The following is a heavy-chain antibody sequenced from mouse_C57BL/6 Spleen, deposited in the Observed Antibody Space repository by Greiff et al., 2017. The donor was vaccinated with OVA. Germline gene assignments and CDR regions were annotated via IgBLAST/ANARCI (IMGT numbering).Heavy chain of an antibody. CDR2: IDPANGNT. CDR1: GFTFKNTY. D-gene: IGHD2-4*01. V-gene: IGHV14-3*01. Sequence: EVQLQQSVAELVRPGASVKLSCIASGFTFKNTYMHWVKQRPEQGLEWIGRIDPANGNTKYAPKFSGKATFTAATSTTTGYLQLSSLTSTNTASYDYARDDYDGYYAMDYWGQGTSVTVSS. CDR3: ARDDYDGYYAMDY. J-gene: IGHJ4*01.